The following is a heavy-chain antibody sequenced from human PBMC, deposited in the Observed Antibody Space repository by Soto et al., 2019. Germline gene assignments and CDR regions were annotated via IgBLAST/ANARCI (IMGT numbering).Heavy chain of an antibody. CDR1: GGSISSSSYY. Sequence: QLQLQESGPGLVKPSETLSLTCTVSGGSISSSSYYWGWIRQPPGKGLEWIGRIYYSGSTYYNPSLKSRLTISVDTSKNQSSLKLSSVTAADTAVYYCARHGSYGSGSYSPEFDYWGQGTLVTVSS. V-gene: IGHV4-39*01. J-gene: IGHJ4*02. CDR3: ARHGSYGSGSYSPEFDY. D-gene: IGHD3-10*01. CDR2: IYYSGST.